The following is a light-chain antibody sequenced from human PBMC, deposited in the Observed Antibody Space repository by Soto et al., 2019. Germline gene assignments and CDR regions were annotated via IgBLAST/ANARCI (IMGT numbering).Light chain of an antibody. CDR2: EVN. Sequence: VLTQPPSASGSPGQSVTISCTGTSSDVGGYNYVSWYQQNPGKVPKLMIYEVNKRPSGVPDRFSGSKSGNTASLTVSGLQAEDEADYYCTSYAGGNNVFGTGTKLTVL. J-gene: IGLJ1*01. V-gene: IGLV2-8*01. CDR3: TSYAGGNNV. CDR1: SSDVGGYNY.